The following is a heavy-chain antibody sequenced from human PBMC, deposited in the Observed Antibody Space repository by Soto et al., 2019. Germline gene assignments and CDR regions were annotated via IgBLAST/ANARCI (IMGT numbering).Heavy chain of an antibody. CDR1: GGSVSSGSYY. J-gene: IGHJ6*02. CDR2: IYYSGSA. CDR3: ARDKDLGANFIGMDV. V-gene: IGHV4-61*01. D-gene: IGHD3-16*01. Sequence: PSETLSLTCTVSGGSVSSGSYYWSWIRQPPGKGLEWIGYIYYSGSANYNPSLKSRVTISVDTSKNQFSLKLSSVTAADTAVYYCARDKDLGANFIGMDVWGQGTTVTAP.